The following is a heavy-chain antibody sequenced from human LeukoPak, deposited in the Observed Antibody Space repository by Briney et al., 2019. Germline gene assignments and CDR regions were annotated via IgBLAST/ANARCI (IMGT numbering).Heavy chain of an antibody. Sequence: TLSLTCTVSGGSISSGGYYWSWIRQHPGKGLEWIGYIYYSGSTYYNPSLKSRVTISVDTSKNHCSLKLSSVTAADTAVYYCARTPDNHYYYMDVWGKGTTVTVSS. V-gene: IGHV4-31*03. CDR3: ARTPDNHYYYMDV. CDR1: GGSISSGGYY. J-gene: IGHJ6*03. CDR2: IYYSGST. D-gene: IGHD3-22*01.